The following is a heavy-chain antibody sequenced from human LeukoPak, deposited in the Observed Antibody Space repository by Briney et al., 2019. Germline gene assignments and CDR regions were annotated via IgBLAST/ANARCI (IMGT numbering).Heavy chain of an antibody. V-gene: IGHV1-24*01. CDR3: AAHSRWSSSFPSVAE. CDR1: GYTLTELS. D-gene: IGHD2-15*01. CDR2: FDPEDGET. J-gene: IGHJ4*02. Sequence: ASVKVSCKVSGYTLTELSMYWVRQAPGKGLEWMGRFDPEDGETIYAQKFQGRVTMTEDTSTDTAYMELSSLRSEDTALYYCAAHSRWSSSFPSVAEWGQGTLVTVSS.